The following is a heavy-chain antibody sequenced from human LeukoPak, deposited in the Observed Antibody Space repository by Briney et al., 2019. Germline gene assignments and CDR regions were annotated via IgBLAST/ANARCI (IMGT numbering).Heavy chain of an antibody. CDR2: ISYDGSNK. CDR3: ARDVWGFYYDSSGYFDY. D-gene: IGHD3-22*01. Sequence: GGSLRLSCAASGFTFSSYAMHWVRQPPAKGLEWVAVISYDGSNKYYADSVKGRFTISRDNSKNTLYLQMNSLRAEDTAVYYCARDVWGFYYDSSGYFDYWGQGTLVTVSS. J-gene: IGHJ4*02. V-gene: IGHV3-30*01. CDR1: GFTFSSYA.